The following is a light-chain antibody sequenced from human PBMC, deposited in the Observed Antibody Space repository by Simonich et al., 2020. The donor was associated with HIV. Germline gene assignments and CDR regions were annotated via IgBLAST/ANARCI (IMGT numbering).Light chain of an antibody. J-gene: IGKJ4*01. Sequence: EILMTPSPATLSVSPGERATHSSRASQSVSSNLAWYQQKPGQAPRLLIYGSSTRATGIPARFSGSGSGTEFTLTISSMQSEDFAVYCCQQYNNWLTFGGGTKVEIK. CDR3: QQYNNWLT. CDR1: QSVSSN. V-gene: IGKV3-15*01. CDR2: GSS.